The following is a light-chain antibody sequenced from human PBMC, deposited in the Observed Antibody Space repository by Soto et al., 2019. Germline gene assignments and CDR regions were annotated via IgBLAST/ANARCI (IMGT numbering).Light chain of an antibody. CDR1: QSVSSN. Sequence: EIVMTQSAATLSVPPGERATLSCRASQSVSSNLAWYQQKPGQAPRLLIYGASIRATGIPARFSGSGSGTEFTLTISSLQSEDFAVYYCQHYNNWPRTFGQGTKVEIK. CDR3: QHYNNWPRT. V-gene: IGKV3-15*01. CDR2: GAS. J-gene: IGKJ1*01.